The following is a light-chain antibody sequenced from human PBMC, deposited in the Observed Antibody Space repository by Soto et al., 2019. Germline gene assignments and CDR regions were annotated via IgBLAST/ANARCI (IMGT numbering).Light chain of an antibody. J-gene: IGLJ2*01. V-gene: IGLV1-44*01. CDR1: SSNIGSNT. CDR2: SND. CDR3: AAGDDSLNGPV. Sequence: QSVLTQPPSASGTPGQRVTISCSGSSSNIGSNTVNWYQQLPGTAPKLLIYSNDQRPSGVPDRFSGSKSGTSASLAISGLQSEDEAHYYCAAGDDSLNGPVFGGGTQLTVL.